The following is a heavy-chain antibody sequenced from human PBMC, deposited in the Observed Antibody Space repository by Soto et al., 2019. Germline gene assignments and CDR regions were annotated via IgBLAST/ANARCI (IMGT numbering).Heavy chain of an antibody. CDR1: GYNFAGYW. J-gene: IGHJ4*02. CDR3: ARGGVSTRTFDY. D-gene: IGHD3-3*01. V-gene: IGHV5-51*01. Sequence: PGESLKISCKGSGYNFAGYWIALVRQMPGKGLELMGIIYPRDSDTRYRPSFQGQVTISADKSISSAYLQWSSLRASDTATYYCARGGVSTRTFDYWGQGTPVTVSS. CDR2: IYPRDSDT.